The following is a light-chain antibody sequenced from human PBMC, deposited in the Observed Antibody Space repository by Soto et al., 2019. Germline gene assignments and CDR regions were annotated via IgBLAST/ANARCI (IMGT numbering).Light chain of an antibody. V-gene: IGKV3-15*01. J-gene: IGKJ4*01. CDR3: QQYNDWLT. CDR2: GAS. Sequence: EIVMTQSPATLSVSPGERATLSCRASQSVNSNLAWYQQKPGQAPRLPLYGASTRATGIPARFSGSGSGTEFTLTISSLQSEDFAVYYCQQYNDWLTFGGGTKVEIK. CDR1: QSVNSN.